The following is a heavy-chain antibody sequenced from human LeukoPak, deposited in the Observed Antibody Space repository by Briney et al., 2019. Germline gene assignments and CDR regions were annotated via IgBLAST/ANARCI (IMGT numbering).Heavy chain of an antibody. CDR1: GYTFTGYY. CDR3: ARDLPDYYYYYYMDV. D-gene: IGHD1-14*01. Sequence: GASVKVSCKASGYTFTGYYIHWVRQAPGQGLEWMGWINPNSGGTNYAQKFQGRVTMTRDTSITTAYMELGSLRSDDTAVYYCARDLPDYYYYYYMDVWGKGTTVTVSS. CDR2: INPNSGGT. J-gene: IGHJ6*03. V-gene: IGHV1-2*02.